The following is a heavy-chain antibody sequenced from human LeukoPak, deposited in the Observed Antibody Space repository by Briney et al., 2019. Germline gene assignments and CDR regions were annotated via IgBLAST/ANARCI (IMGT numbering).Heavy chain of an antibody. D-gene: IGHD4-17*01. J-gene: IGHJ6*02. CDR3: AKGSAYGDYYYYGMDV. CDR2: ISYDGRNQ. Sequence: GGSLRLSCAASGFTFSGFAMSWVRRTPGKGLEWVAVISYDGRNQYYADSVKGRFTISRDNSENTLYLQMNSLIPEDTAVYYCAKGSAYGDYYYYGMDVWGQGTTVTVSS. V-gene: IGHV3-30*18. CDR1: GFTFSGFA.